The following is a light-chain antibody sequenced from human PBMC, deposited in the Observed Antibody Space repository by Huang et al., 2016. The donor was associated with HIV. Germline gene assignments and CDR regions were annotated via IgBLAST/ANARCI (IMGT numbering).Light chain of an antibody. CDR1: QSVSNY. CDR3: QQRSNWPPLT. Sequence: EIVLTQSPATLSLSPGEIATLSCRASQSVSNYLAWYQHKPGQAPRLLIYDASNRATGIPARFSGSGSGTDFNLTISSLVPEDFAVYYCQQRSNWPPLTFGGGTKVEIK. J-gene: IGKJ4*01. V-gene: IGKV3-11*01. CDR2: DAS.